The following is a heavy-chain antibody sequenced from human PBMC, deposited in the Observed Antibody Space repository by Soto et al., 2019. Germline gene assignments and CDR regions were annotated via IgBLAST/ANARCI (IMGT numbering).Heavy chain of an antibody. Sequence: LSLTCTVSGGSIPSSYWRWIRRPPGKGLEWIAYIYDTGISGYTPSTSYNPSLKSRVTMSVDTSTSQFSLKLTSVTAADTAVYYCARGEDAFFYYGLDVWGQGITVTVSS. J-gene: IGHJ6*02. CDR1: GGSIPSSY. V-gene: IGHV4-59*01. CDR3: ARGEDAFFYYGLDV. CDR2: IYDTGISGYTPST.